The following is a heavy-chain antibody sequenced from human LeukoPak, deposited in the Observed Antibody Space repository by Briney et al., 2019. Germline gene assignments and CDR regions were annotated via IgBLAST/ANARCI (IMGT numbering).Heavy chain of an antibody. V-gene: IGHV4-59*01. CDR3: ARDSSPAALPYMDV. Sequence: SETLSLTCFVSGGSMKNSYWTWIRQAPGKGLEWIGNIDDSGNNNYNPSLKSRVTISLDTSKNQFSLRVTSVTAADTALFFCARDSSPAALPYMDVWGKGTTVTVSS. J-gene: IGHJ6*03. CDR2: IDDSGNN. D-gene: IGHD2-2*01. CDR1: GGSMKNSY.